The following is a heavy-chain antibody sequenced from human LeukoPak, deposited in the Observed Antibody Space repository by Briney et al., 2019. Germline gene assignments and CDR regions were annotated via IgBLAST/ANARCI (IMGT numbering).Heavy chain of an antibody. J-gene: IGHJ5*02. CDR2: IYYSGST. Sequence: KSSETLSLTCTVSGGSISSSSYYWGWIRQPPGKGLEWIGSIYYSGSTYYNPSLKSRVTISVDTSKNQFSLKLSSVTAADTAVYYCARLGYYDFWSGYINWFDPWGQGTLVTVSS. D-gene: IGHD3-3*01. CDR1: GGSISSSSYY. V-gene: IGHV4-39*07. CDR3: ARLGYYDFWSGYINWFDP.